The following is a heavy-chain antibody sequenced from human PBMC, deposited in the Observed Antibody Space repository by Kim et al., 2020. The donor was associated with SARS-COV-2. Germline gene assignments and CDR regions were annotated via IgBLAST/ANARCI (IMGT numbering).Heavy chain of an antibody. CDR1: GDSVSSNSAA. CDR3: ARELDYGDYRIHYYYGMDV. CDR2: TYYRSKWYN. J-gene: IGHJ6*02. Sequence: SQTLSLTCAISGDSVSSNSAAWNWIRQSPSRGLEWLGRTYYRSKWYNDYAVSVKSRITINPDTSKNQFSLQLNSVTPEDTAVYYCARELDYGDYRIHYYYGMDVWGQGTTVTVSS. V-gene: IGHV6-1*01. D-gene: IGHD4-17*01.